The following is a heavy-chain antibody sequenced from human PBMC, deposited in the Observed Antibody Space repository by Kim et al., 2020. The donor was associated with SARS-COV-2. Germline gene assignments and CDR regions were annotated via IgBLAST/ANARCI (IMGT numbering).Heavy chain of an antibody. D-gene: IGHD6-13*01. CDR2: ISGSCGST. CDR1: GFTFSSYA. V-gene: IGHV3-23*01. J-gene: IGHJ4*02. Sequence: GGSLRLSCAASGFTFSSYAMSWVRQAPGKGLEWVSAISGSCGSTYYADSVKGRFTISRDNSKNTLYLQMNSLRAEDTAVYYCAKLGKRYSSSWYWVYWGQGTLVTVSS. CDR3: AKLGKRYSSSWYWVY.